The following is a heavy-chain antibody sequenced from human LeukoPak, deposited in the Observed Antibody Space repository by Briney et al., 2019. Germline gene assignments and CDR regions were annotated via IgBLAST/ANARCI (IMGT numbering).Heavy chain of an antibody. CDR3: AKAVGRTYYDFWSGYQGFDY. J-gene: IGHJ4*02. Sequence: GGSLRLSCAASGLTFTKAWMTWVRQAPGEGLEWVGCIKSNTDGGTTDYAAPVKGRFTISRDDSKNTLYLQMNSLKTEDTAVYYCAKAVGRTYYDFWSGYQGFDYWGQGTLVTVSS. CDR2: IKSNTDGGTT. V-gene: IGHV3-15*01. D-gene: IGHD3-3*01. CDR1: GLTFTKAW.